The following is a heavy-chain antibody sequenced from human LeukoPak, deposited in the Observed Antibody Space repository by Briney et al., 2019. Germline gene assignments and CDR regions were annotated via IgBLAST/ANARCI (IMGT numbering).Heavy chain of an antibody. D-gene: IGHD2-2*01. CDR2: LGWSGEYK. V-gene: IGHV3-23*01. CDR3: VKDRPCETCMPMDA. J-gene: IGHJ6*02. CDR1: GFRLTDYS. Sequence: GGSLRLSCAASGFRLTDYSMSWVPQAPGKVLGWVAGLGWSGEYKYYADSVKGRFTISRDNSKDTVSLQMNSLRAEDSAIYFCVKDRPCETCMPMDAWGQGTTVTVSS.